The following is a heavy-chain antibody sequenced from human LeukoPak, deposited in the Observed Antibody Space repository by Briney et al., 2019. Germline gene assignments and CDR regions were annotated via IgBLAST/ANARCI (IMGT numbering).Heavy chain of an antibody. D-gene: IGHD3-3*01. Sequence: GGALRLSCAASGFTIGPYAMYWVRQGPGRGVEWVSVIKADGSGTFYADSVRGRFTTSRDNSKNSLYLQMNSLTSEETALYYCATWAFYHDLDVWGQGTTVIVSS. J-gene: IGHJ6*02. CDR3: ATWAFYHDLDV. CDR2: IKADGSGT. CDR1: GFTIGPYA. V-gene: IGHV3-43*02.